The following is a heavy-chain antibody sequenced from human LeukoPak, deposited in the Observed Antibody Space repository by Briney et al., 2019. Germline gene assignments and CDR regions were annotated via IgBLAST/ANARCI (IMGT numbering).Heavy chain of an antibody. CDR1: GFTFSSYA. CDR3: ATVLGYCTNGVCSLQGRIDY. D-gene: IGHD2-8*01. V-gene: IGHV3-48*01. Sequence: PGGSLRLSCAASGFTFSSYAMSWVRQAPGKGLEWVSYISSSSSTIYYADSVKGRFTISRDNAKNSLYLQMNCLRAEDTAVYYCATVLGYCTNGVCSLQGRIDYWGQGTLVTVSS. J-gene: IGHJ4*02. CDR2: ISSSSSTI.